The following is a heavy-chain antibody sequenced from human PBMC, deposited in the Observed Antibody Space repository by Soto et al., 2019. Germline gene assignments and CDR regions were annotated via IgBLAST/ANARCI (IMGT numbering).Heavy chain of an antibody. D-gene: IGHD6-19*01. J-gene: IGHJ4*02. V-gene: IGHV3-23*01. CDR3: AKGPRIISRGWEYYFDY. Sequence: EVQLLESGGGLVRPGGSLRLSCAASGFTFSSYAMTWVRQAPGKGLEWVSDISGSGGSTYYADSVKGRFTISRDNSKKTRYLQMNSMRAEDTAVYHCAKGPRIISRGWEYYFDYWGQGTLVTVSS. CDR1: GFTFSSYA. CDR2: ISGSGGST.